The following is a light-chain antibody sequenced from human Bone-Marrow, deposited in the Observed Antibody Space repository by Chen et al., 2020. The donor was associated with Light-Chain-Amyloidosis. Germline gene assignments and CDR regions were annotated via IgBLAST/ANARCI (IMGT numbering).Light chain of an antibody. CDR2: DAS. V-gene: IGKV1-33*01. CDR1: QDISNY. J-gene: IGKJ5*01. CDR3: QQDDDLPPIT. Sequence: DIQMTQSPSSLSASVGDRVTITCQANQDISNYLNWYQQKPGKAPKLLIYDASNLETGVPSRFSGGGSGTDCTFSISSLLPEDMATYYCQQDDDLPPITFGQGTRLEIK.